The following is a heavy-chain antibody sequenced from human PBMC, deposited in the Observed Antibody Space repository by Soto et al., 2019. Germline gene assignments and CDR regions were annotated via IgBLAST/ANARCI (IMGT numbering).Heavy chain of an antibody. Sequence: QMQLVQSGAEVKKPGASVKVSCKASGYTFSSYDITWVRQAAGQGLEWMGWVNPNSGDTDHTQKFQGRVTITRGTSTNSADMVLGSLRSEDTAVYYCARKGFLDWFVDLRGQGTLVTVSS. D-gene: IGHD3-9*01. CDR1: GYTFSSYD. J-gene: IGHJ5*02. V-gene: IGHV1-8*02. CDR3: ARKGFLDWFVDL. CDR2: VNPNSGDT.